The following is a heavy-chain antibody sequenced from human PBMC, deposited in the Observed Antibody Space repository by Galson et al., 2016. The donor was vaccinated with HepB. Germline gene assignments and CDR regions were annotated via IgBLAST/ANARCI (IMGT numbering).Heavy chain of an antibody. J-gene: IGHJ5*02. Sequence: SLRLSCPASGFVFSNFGLSWVRQAPGKGLEWVASISPRRTTYYSHSVQGRFTISRDNSNNTLYLQMNGLRAEDTAVYYCAEERSVRRIFDPWGQGTLLTVSS. CDR1: GFVFSNFG. D-gene: IGHD1-1*01. CDR2: ISPRRTT. CDR3: AEERSVRRIFDP. V-gene: IGHV3-23*01.